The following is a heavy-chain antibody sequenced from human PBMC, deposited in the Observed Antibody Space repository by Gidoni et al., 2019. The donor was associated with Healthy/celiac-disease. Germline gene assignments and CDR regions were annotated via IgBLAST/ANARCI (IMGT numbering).Heavy chain of an antibody. D-gene: IGHD2-15*01. CDR3: AKGDIVVVVAATFDY. V-gene: IGHV3-23*01. Sequence: EVQLLESGGGLVQPGGSLRLSCSASGFTFSSYAMSWVRQAPGKGLEWVSAISGSGGSTYYADSVKGRFTISRDNSKNTLYLQMNSLRAEDTAVYYCAKGDIVVVVAATFDYWGQGTLVTVSS. CDR2: ISGSGGST. CDR1: GFTFSSYA. J-gene: IGHJ4*02.